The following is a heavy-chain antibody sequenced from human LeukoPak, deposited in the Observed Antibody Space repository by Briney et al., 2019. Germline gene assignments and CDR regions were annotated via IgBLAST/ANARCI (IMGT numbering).Heavy chain of an antibody. D-gene: IGHD6-19*01. CDR3: ARETLYSSGWKFDY. J-gene: IGHJ4*02. CDR1: GGSISNQY. CDR2: IYTSGRT. Sequence: PSETLSLTCTVSGGSISNQYWSWIRQPAGKGLEWIGRIYTSGRTNFNPSLKSRITITVDESTNQFSLKLTSVTAADTAVYFCARETLYSSGWKFDYWGQGTQDAVSS. V-gene: IGHV4-4*07.